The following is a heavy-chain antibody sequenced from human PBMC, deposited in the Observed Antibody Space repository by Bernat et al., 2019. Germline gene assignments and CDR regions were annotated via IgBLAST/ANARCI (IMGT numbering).Heavy chain of an antibody. D-gene: IGHD6-13*01. CDR2: INPNSGGT. CDR3: ARVPPGIAAAGTGLFDY. J-gene: IGHJ4*02. Sequence: QVQLVQSGAEVKKPGASVKVSCKASGYTFTGYYMHWVRQAPGQGLEWMGWINPNSGGTNYAQKFQGRVTMTRDTSISTAYMELSRLRSDDTAVYYCARVPPGIAAAGTGLFDYWGQVTLVTVSS. CDR1: GYTFTGYY. V-gene: IGHV1-2*02.